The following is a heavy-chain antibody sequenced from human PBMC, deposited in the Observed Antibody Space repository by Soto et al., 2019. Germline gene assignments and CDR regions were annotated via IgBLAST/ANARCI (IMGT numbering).Heavy chain of an antibody. CDR2: IYWDDDK. CDR1: GFSLTTTRMG. D-gene: IGHD2-15*01. Sequence: QITLKESGPPLVRPAQTLTLTCAFSGFSLTTTRMGVAWIRQPPGKALEWLALIYWDDDKRYSPSLKNRLTVSKDTSTNRVVLTITNISPDDTGTYFCAHAGDFALLSFDSWGPGTLVTVSS. J-gene: IGHJ4*02. V-gene: IGHV2-5*02. CDR3: AHAGDFALLSFDS.